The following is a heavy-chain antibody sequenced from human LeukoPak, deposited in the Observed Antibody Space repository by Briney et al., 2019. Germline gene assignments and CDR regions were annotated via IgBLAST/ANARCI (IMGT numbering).Heavy chain of an antibody. CDR1: GGSFSGYY. CDR3: ARMPLIALFDY. D-gene: IGHD3-22*01. J-gene: IGHJ4*02. CDR2: INHSGST. Sequence: RPSETLSLTCAVYGGSFSGYYWSWIRQPPGKGLEWIGEINHSGSTNYNPSLKSRVPISVDTSKNQFSLKLSSVTAADTAVYYCARMPLIALFDYWGQGTLVTVSS. V-gene: IGHV4-34*01.